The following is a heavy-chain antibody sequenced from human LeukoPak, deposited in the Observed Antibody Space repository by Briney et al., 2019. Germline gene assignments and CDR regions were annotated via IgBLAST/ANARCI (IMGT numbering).Heavy chain of an antibody. CDR1: GYTFTSYD. CDR3: ARGGIVGATTPFDY. V-gene: IGHV1-2*02. J-gene: IGHJ4*02. D-gene: IGHD1-26*01. CDR2: MNPNSGGT. Sequence: ASVKASCTASGYTFTSYDINWVRQVTGQGLEWMGWMNPNSGGTNYAQKFQGRVTMTRDTSISTAYMELSRLRSDDTAVYYCARGGIVGATTPFDYWGQGTLVTVSS.